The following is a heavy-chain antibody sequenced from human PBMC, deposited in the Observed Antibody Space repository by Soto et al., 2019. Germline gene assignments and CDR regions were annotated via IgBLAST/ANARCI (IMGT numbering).Heavy chain of an antibody. J-gene: IGHJ4*02. D-gene: IGHD2-2*01. CDR1: GYTFTSYA. Sequence: ASVKVSFKASGYTFTSYAMHWVRQAPGQRLEWMGWINAGNGNTKYSQKFQGRVTITRDTSASTAYMELSSLRSEDTAVYYCARGLGYCSSTSCQPPFDYWGQGTLVTVSS. CDR2: INAGNGNT. CDR3: ARGLGYCSSTSCQPPFDY. V-gene: IGHV1-3*01.